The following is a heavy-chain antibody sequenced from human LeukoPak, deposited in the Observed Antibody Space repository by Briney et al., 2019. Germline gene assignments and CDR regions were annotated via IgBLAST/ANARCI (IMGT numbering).Heavy chain of an antibody. CDR3: ARYRSISASGDSY. CDR1: GFTFSVYW. V-gene: IGHV3-74*01. CDR2: VNRDGSST. Sequence: GGSLRLPCAASGFTFSVYWKHWVRHATGGGVVWVSRVNRDGSSTSYADSVKGRFTISRDNDKITLSLQMNSLRAEDTAIYYCARYRSISASGDSYWGQGTLVSVFS. D-gene: IGHD6-13*01. J-gene: IGHJ4*02.